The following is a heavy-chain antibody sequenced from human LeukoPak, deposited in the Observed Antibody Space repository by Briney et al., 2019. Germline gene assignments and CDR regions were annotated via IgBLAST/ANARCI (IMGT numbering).Heavy chain of an antibody. CDR3: VGHRPMENRFDP. CDR1: GGSISSYY. J-gene: IGHJ5*02. CDR2: IYYSGST. Sequence: MTSETLSLTCTVSGGSISSYYWSWIRQPPGKGLEWIGYIYYSGSTNYNPSLKSRVTISLDTSKKQFSLNLNSVTAADTAVYYCVGHRPMENRFDPWGQGILVTVSS. D-gene: IGHD3-10*01. V-gene: IGHV4-59*08.